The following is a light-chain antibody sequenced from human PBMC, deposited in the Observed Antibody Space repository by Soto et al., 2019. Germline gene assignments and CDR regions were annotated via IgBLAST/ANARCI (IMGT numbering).Light chain of an antibody. CDR1: SSDVGGYNF. J-gene: IGLJ2*01. CDR2: DVT. CDR3: SSYAGSSIPVA. V-gene: IGLV2-8*01. Sequence: QSALTQPPSASGSPGQSVTISCTGASSDVGGYNFVSWYQQHPGKAPKLMIYDVTKRPSGVPDRFSGSKSGNTASLTVSGLQVDDEDDYYCSSYAGSSIPVAFGGGTKLTVL.